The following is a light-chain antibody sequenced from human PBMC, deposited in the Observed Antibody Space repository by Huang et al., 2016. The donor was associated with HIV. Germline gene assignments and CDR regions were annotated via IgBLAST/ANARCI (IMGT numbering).Light chain of an antibody. CDR1: QSVNSY. CDR3: QQRSSWPPSIT. CDR2: DAS. Sequence: EIVLTQSPATLSLSPGERATLACRASQSVNSYLAWYQQKPGQAPRLLSYDASSRATGIPARFSGSGSGTDFTLTINSLQPEDFTVYYCQQRSSWPPSITFGQGTRLEIK. J-gene: IGKJ5*01. V-gene: IGKV3-11*01.